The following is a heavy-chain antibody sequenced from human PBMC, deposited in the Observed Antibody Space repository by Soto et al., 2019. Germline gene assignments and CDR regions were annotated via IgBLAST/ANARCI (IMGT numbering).Heavy chain of an antibody. CDR3: ARDLAVAGTEGFNY. V-gene: IGHV3-30-3*01. J-gene: IGHJ4*02. D-gene: IGHD6-19*01. CDR2: ISYDGSNK. CDR1: GFTFSSYA. Sequence: PGGSLRLSCAASGFTFSSYAMHWVRQAPGKGLEWVAVISYDGSNKYYADSVKGRFTISRDNSKNTLYLQMNSLRAEDTAVYYCARDLAVAGTEGFNYWGQGTLVTVSS.